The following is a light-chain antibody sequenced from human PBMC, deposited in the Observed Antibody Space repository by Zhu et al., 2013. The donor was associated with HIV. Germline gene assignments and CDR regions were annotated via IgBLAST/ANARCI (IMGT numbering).Light chain of an antibody. J-gene: IGKJ2*04. V-gene: IGKV3-20*01. Sequence: EIVMTQSPDTLSVSPGERATLSCRASQSIRTNLAWYQRKHGQGPRLLIYDGSTRANGIPARFGGSGSGTDFTLTISRLEPEDFAVYYCQQYGSSPPACSFGQGTKLEIK. CDR3: QQYGSSPPACS. CDR2: DGS. CDR1: QSIRTN.